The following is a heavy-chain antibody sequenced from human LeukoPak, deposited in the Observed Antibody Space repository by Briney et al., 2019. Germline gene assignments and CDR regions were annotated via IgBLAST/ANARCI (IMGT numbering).Heavy chain of an antibody. CDR2: IYYSGST. Sequence: SETLSLTCTVSGGSISSYYWSWIRQPPGKGLEWIGYIYYSGSTNYNPSLKSRVTISVDTSKNQFALKLSSVTAADTAVYYCARDRLVRGVISDYYYGMDVWGQGTTVTVPS. CDR1: GGSISSYY. J-gene: IGHJ6*02. D-gene: IGHD3-10*01. V-gene: IGHV4-59*01. CDR3: ARDRLVRGVISDYYYGMDV.